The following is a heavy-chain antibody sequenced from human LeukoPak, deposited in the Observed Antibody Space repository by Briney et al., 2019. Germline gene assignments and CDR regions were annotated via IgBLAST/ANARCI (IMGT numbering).Heavy chain of an antibody. CDR3: AKILGLRTLRYFDGPYYYGMDV. CDR1: GFTFSSYA. CDR2: ISGSGGST. J-gene: IGHJ6*02. D-gene: IGHD3-9*01. Sequence: GGSLRLSCAASGFTFSSYAMSWVRQAPGKGLEWVSAISGSGGSTYYADSVKGRFTISRDNSKNTLYLQMNSLRAEDTAVYYCAKILGLRTLRYFDGPYYYGMDVWGQGTTVTVSS. V-gene: IGHV3-23*01.